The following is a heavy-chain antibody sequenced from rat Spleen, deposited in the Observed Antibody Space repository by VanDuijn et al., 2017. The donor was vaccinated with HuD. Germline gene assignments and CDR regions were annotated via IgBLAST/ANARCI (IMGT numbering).Heavy chain of an antibody. D-gene: IGHD1-9*01. CDR1: GFTFSNYG. V-gene: IGHV5-29*01. CDR2: IFYDGNRA. J-gene: IGHJ2*01. Sequence: EVQLVESGGGLVQPGRSLKLSCAASGFTFSNYGMAWVRQTPTKGLEWVATIFYDGNRAYYRDSVKGRFTISRDNAKNTQYLQMDSLRSEDTATYYCARQEGYTYYGYTYYFDYWGQGVMVTVSS. CDR3: ARQEGYTYYGYTYYFDY.